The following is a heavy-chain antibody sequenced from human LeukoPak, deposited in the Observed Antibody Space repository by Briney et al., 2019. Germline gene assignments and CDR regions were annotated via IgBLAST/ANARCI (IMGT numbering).Heavy chain of an antibody. J-gene: IGHJ4*02. D-gene: IGHD4-17*01. CDR1: GFTVSNSY. CDR2: IYSGGST. Sequence: QPGGSLRLSCAASGFTVSNSYMSWVRQAPGKGLEWVSLIYSGGSTYYADSVKGRFTISRDNSKNTMHLQTNNLRAEDTAVYFCAKMAWDGDYVDGYWGQGALVTVSS. CDR3: AKMAWDGDYVDGY. V-gene: IGHV3-53*01.